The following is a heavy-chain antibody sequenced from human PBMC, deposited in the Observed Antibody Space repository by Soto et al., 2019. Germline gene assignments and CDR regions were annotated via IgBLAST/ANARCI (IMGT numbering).Heavy chain of an antibody. CDR1: GFTFSSYA. CDR2: ISGSGGST. CDR3: AKDRNRNYYYYYMDV. Sequence: GGSLRLSCAASGFTFSSYAMSWVRQAPGKGLEWVSAISGSGGSTYYADSVKGRFTISRDNSKNTLYLQMNSLRAEDTAVYYCAKDRNRNYYYYYMDVWGKGTTVTVSS. V-gene: IGHV3-23*01. J-gene: IGHJ6*03.